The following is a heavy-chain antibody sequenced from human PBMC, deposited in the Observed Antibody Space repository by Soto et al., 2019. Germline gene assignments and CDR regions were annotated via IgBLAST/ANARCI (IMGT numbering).Heavy chain of an antibody. D-gene: IGHD3-10*01. CDR3: ARGREEAGGPFDY. V-gene: IGHV4-31*03. CDR1: GASISSGNYS. Sequence: QVQLQESGQGLVKPSQTLSLTCSVPGASISSGNYSWSWIRQHPGKGLEWIGYIYYTGSTYYNPSLRSRITISEDMSKNHFSLRLSSVTAADTAVYYCARGREEAGGPFDYWGQGTLVTVSS. J-gene: IGHJ4*02. CDR2: IYYTGST.